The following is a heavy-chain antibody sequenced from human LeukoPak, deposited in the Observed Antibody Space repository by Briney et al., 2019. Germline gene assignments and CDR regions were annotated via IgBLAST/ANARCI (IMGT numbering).Heavy chain of an antibody. CDR3: ARVSPIAVAGSSYYYAMDV. CDR1: GGSVSNYY. V-gene: IGHV4-4*07. J-gene: IGHJ6*02. D-gene: IGHD6-19*01. CDR2: IYSSGTT. Sequence: SETLSLTYNVSGGSVSNYYWTWIRQPAGKGLEWIGRIYSSGTTTYNPSLKSRVAMSVDTSRNQFSLKLSSVTAADTAVYYCARVSPIAVAGSSYYYAMDVWGQGTTVTVSS.